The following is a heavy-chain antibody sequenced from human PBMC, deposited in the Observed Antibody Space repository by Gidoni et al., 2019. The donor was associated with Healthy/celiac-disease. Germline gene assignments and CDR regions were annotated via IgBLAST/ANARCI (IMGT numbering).Heavy chain of an antibody. CDR1: GFSLSNSGMR. D-gene: IGHD3-16*01. CDR3: ARWRLGELWDYFDY. CDR2: IDWDDAN. J-gene: IGHJ4*02. Sequence: QVTLKESGPALVKPTQSLTLTCTFSGFSLSNSGMRVSWIRQPPGKAREWLARIDWDDANFYSTSLKTRLTISKDTSNNQVVLTMTNMDPVDTATYYCARWRLGELWDYFDYWGQGTLVTVSS. V-gene: IGHV2-70*04.